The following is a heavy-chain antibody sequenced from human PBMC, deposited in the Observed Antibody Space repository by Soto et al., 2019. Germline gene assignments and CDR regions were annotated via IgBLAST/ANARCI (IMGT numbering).Heavy chain of an antibody. D-gene: IGHD3-10*01. CDR1: GFTFSSYA. V-gene: IGHV3-23*01. Sequence: GGSLRLSCAASGFTFSSYAMSWVRQAPGKGLEWVSAISGSGGSTYYADSVKGRFTISRDNSKNTLYLQMNSLRAEDTALYYCAKDGGYYTSGRKLNCFDLWGQGTLVTVSS. J-gene: IGHJ5*02. CDR2: ISGSGGST. CDR3: AKDGGYYTSGRKLNCFDL.